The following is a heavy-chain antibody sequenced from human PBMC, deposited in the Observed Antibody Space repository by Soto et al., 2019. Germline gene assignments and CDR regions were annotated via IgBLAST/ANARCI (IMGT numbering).Heavy chain of an antibody. Sequence: GGSLRLSCAASGFNFSSHGLHWVRQAPGKGLEWVAVISYDGSHKLSTDSVKGRFTISRDNSKNTLYLQMNSLRAEDTPVSYCANARAQSYDFWSGYPVDSWGQGTLVTVSS. CDR3: ANARAQSYDFWSGYPVDS. D-gene: IGHD3-3*01. CDR2: ISYDGSHK. V-gene: IGHV3-30*18. J-gene: IGHJ4*02. CDR1: GFNFSSHG.